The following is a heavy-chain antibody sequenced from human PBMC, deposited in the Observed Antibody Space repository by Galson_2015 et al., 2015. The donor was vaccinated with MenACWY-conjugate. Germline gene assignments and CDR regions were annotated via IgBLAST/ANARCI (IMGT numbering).Heavy chain of an antibody. CDR2: VSRGGGGT. V-gene: IGHV3-23*01. J-gene: IGHJ4*02. CDR3: ARDSDEKTNSHNDHYFDY. D-gene: IGHD1/OR15-1a*01. Sequence: SLRLSCAASGFSFSTYAIHWVRQAPGNRLEWVSSVSRGGGGTYYADSVKGRFTISSDKSTNTVSLQMNSLRADDTAVYYCARDSDEKTNSHNDHYFDYWGQGTLVTVSS. CDR1: GFSFSTYA.